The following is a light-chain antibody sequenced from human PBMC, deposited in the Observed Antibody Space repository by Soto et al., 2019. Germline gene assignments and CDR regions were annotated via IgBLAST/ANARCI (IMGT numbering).Light chain of an antibody. CDR1: SSDVGSYNL. J-gene: IGLJ1*01. Sequence: QSALTQPASVSGSPGQSITISCTGTSSDVGSYNLVSWYQQHPGKAPKLIIYEVSKRPSGVSNRFSGSKSGDTASLTISGLQAEDEADFYCGSYAGRSTSVFGTGTKVTVL. V-gene: IGLV2-23*02. CDR2: EVS. CDR3: GSYAGRSTSV.